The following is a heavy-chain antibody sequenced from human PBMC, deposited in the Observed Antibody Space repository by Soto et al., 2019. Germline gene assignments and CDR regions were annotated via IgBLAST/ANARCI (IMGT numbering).Heavy chain of an antibody. D-gene: IGHD3-16*01. CDR2: INPKSGGT. V-gene: IGHV1-2*04. J-gene: IGHJ6*02. CDR3: ARAMGDWGTYYYYYGLDV. CDR1: GYSLTDYH. Sequence: ASVKVSCKASGYSLTDYHIHWVRQAPGQGLEWLGRINPKSGGTSTAQKFQGWVTMTTDTSKNKFSLNLSSVTAADTAIYYCARAMGDWGTYYYYYGLDVWGQGTTVTVSS.